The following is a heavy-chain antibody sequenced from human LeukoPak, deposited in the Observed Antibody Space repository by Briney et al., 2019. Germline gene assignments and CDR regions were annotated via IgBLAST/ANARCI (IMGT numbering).Heavy chain of an antibody. V-gene: IGHV3-7*01. CDR1: GFTFTTYW. Sequence: GGSLRLSCAASGFTFTTYWMTWVRQAPGEGLEWVAKVKQDGSEKYYVDSVKGRFTISRDNAKNSLSLQMNSLRVEDTAVCFCARGDGYHRLWGQGTLVTVSS. D-gene: IGHD5-24*01. CDR3: ARGDGYHRL. J-gene: IGHJ4*02. CDR2: VKQDGSEK.